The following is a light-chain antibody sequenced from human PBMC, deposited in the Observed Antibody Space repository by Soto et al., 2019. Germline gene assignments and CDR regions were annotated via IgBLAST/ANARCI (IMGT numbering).Light chain of an antibody. V-gene: IGLV1-40*01. J-gene: IGLJ1*01. Sequence: QSVLTQPPSVSGAPGPRVTISCTGTSSNIGAGQDVHWYRQLPGAAPKFLISDSNNRASGVPDRFSVSKSGASASLAITGLRAEDEGDYFCQSYGTSLSGLYVFGTGTKLTVL. CDR2: DSN. CDR1: SSNIGAGQD. CDR3: QSYGTSLSGLYV.